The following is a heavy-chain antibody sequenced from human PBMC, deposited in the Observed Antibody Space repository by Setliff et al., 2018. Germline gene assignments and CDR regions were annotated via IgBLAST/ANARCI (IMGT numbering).Heavy chain of an antibody. CDR2: IGHTGSI. CDR1: GYSISSGYI. D-gene: IGHD3-10*01. J-gene: IGHJ4*02. Sequence: SETLSLTCTASGYSISSGYIWGWIRQPPGKGLEWVGNIGHTGSINYNPSLKSRLTISIDTSKNQFSLNVRSVTAADTAIYYCAKGRGEMDSWGQGILVTVSS. V-gene: IGHV4-38-2*02. CDR3: AKGRGEMDS.